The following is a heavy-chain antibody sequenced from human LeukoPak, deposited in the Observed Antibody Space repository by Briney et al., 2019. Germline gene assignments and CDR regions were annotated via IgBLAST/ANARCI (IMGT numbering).Heavy chain of an antibody. CDR2: ISGSGGST. Sequence: GGSLRLSCAASGFTFSNAWMSWVRQAPGKGLEWVSAISGSGGSTYYADSVKGRFTISRDNSKNTLYLQMNSLRAEDTAVYYCAKDYSMVRGIDYWGQGTLVTVSS. CDR1: GFTFSNAW. CDR3: AKDYSMVRGIDY. J-gene: IGHJ4*02. V-gene: IGHV3-23*01. D-gene: IGHD3-10*01.